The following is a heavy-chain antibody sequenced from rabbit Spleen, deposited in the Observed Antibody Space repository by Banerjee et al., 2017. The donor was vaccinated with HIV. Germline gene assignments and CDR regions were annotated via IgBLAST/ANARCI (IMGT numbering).Heavy chain of an antibody. Sequence: QSLEESGGDLVKPGASLTLTCTASGVSFSSNHYMCWVRQAPGKGLEWIGYIVPIFGVTYYANWVNGRFPISSHNAQNTLYLQLNSLTAADTATYFCARGAWSTDCMNLWGPGTLVTVS. D-gene: IGHD7-1*01. CDR3: ARGAWSTDCMNL. CDR2: IVPIFGVT. CDR1: GVSFSSNHY. J-gene: IGHJ4*01. V-gene: IGHV1S40*01.